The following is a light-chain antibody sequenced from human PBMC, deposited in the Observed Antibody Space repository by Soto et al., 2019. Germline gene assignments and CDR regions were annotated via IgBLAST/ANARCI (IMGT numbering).Light chain of an antibody. CDR3: QQRDSWPPT. V-gene: IGKV3-11*01. J-gene: IGKJ5*01. CDR1: QSVDNY. CDR2: DAS. Sequence: DIVLTQSPDTLSLSPGDIATLSFSASQSVDNYLAWYQQKPGQAPRLLIYDASNRATGIPARFVGSGSATDFTLTISSLEPEDFAVYYCQQRDSWPPTFGQGTRLEIK.